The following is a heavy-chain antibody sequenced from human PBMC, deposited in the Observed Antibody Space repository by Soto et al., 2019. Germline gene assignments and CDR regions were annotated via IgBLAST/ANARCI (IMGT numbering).Heavy chain of an antibody. Sequence: PSETLSLTCTVSGGSISSYYWSWIRQPPGKGLEWIGYIYYSGSTNYNPSLKSRVTISVDTSKNQFSLKLSSVTAADTAVYYCARSEVAATFWFDPWGQGTLVTVSS. CDR1: GGSISSYY. CDR3: ARSEVAATFWFDP. V-gene: IGHV4-59*01. J-gene: IGHJ5*02. CDR2: IYYSGST. D-gene: IGHD2-15*01.